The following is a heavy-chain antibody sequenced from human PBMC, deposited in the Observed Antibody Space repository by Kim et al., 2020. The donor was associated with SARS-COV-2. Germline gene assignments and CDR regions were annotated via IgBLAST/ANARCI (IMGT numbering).Heavy chain of an antibody. D-gene: IGHD5-12*01. J-gene: IGHJ3*02. CDR3: ARVEGRDGYRNAAFDI. CDR2: INTNTGNP. CDR1: GYTFTSYA. Sequence: ASVKVSCKASGYTFTSYAMNWVRQAPGQGLEWMGWINTNTGNPTYAQGFTGRFVFSLDTSVSTAYMQLSSLKAEDTALYYCARVEGRDGYRNAAFDIWGQGRIVTVSS. V-gene: IGHV7-4-1*02.